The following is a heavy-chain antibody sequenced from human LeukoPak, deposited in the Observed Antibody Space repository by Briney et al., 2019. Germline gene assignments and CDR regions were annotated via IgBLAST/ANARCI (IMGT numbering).Heavy chain of an antibody. CDR3: AKDRAYCGGDCYPGSDFDY. J-gene: IGHJ4*02. CDR2: ISGSGGST. D-gene: IGHD2-21*02. V-gene: IGHV3-23*01. CDR1: GFTFSSYA. Sequence: GGSLRLSCEASGFTFSSYAMSWVRQAPGKGLEWVSAISGSGGSTYYADSVKGRFTISRDNSKNTLYLQMNSLRAEDTAVYYCAKDRAYCGGDCYPGSDFDYWGQGTLVTVSS.